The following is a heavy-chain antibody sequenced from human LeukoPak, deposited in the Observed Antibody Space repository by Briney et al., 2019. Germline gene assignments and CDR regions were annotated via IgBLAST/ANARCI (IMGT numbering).Heavy chain of an antibody. Sequence: GGSLRLSCAASGFTFSSYAMSWVRQAPGKGLEWVSAISGSGGSTYYADSVKGRFTISRDNSKNTLYLQMNSLRAEDTAVYYCARVEGVVPAATNWFDPWGQGTLVTVSS. CDR3: ARVEGVVPAATNWFDP. V-gene: IGHV3-23*01. J-gene: IGHJ5*02. D-gene: IGHD2-2*01. CDR1: GFTFSSYA. CDR2: ISGSGGST.